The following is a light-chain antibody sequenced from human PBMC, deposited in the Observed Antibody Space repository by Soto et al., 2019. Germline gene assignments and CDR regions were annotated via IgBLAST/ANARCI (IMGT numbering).Light chain of an antibody. Sequence: QSALTQPASVSGSPGQSITISCTGTSSDVGGYNYVSWYQQHPGIAPKLLIYGVTNRPSGVSTRFSGSKSGNTASLTISGLQAEDEADYDCSSYTCASARIDLFGTGTKVTVL. CDR1: SSDVGGYNY. CDR3: SSYTCASARIDL. V-gene: IGLV2-14*01. CDR2: GVT. J-gene: IGLJ1*01.